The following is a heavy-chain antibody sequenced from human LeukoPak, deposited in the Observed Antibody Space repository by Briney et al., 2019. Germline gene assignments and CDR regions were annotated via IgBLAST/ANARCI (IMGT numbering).Heavy chain of an antibody. CDR2: IYHSGST. CDR3: ARVGGYSSPPSV. CDR1: GGSISSSNW. Sequence: SETLSLTCAVSGGSISSSNWWSWVRQPPGKGLEWIGEIYHSGSTNYNPSLKSRVTISVDKSKNQISLKLTSVTAADTAVYYCARVGGYSSPPSVWGKGTTVTVSS. V-gene: IGHV4-4*02. J-gene: IGHJ6*04. D-gene: IGHD6-13*01.